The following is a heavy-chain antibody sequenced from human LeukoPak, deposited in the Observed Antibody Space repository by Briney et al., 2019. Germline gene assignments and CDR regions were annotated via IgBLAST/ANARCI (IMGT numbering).Heavy chain of an antibody. V-gene: IGHV3-30*03. D-gene: IGHD3-22*01. CDR1: GFTFSSYG. CDR2: ISYDGSNK. CDR3: ARDAYRYYYDSSGYHYGTYNDY. J-gene: IGHJ4*02. Sequence: GGSLRLSCAASGFTFSSYGMHWVRQAPGKGLEWVAVISYDGSNKYYADSVKGRFTISRDNAKNSLYLQMNSLRAEDTAVYYCARDAYRYYYDSSGYHYGTYNDYWGQGTLVTVSS.